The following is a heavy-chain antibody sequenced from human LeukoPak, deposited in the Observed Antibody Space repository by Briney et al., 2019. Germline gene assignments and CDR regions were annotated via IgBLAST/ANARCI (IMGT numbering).Heavy chain of an antibody. Sequence: GGSLRLSCAASGFTFSSYGMSWARQAPGKGLEWVSAISGSGGSTYYADSVKGRFTISRDNSKNTLYLQMNSLRAEDTAVYYCAKDLYSSSWGGYYYYMDVWGKGTTVTVSS. CDR1: GFTFSSYG. D-gene: IGHD6-13*01. CDR2: ISGSGGST. CDR3: AKDLYSSSWGGYYYYMDV. V-gene: IGHV3-23*01. J-gene: IGHJ6*03.